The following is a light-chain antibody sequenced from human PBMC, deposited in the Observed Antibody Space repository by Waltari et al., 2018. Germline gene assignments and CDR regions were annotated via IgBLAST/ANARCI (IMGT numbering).Light chain of an antibody. J-gene: IGLJ3*02. Sequence: QLVLTQSPSASASLGASVKLTCPLSSGHISNVIAWPQQHPRKGPRYLMKVNSDGSHSKGDDIPDRFSGSSSGAERYLTISSLQSEDEADYYCQTGGHGTWVFGGGTKLTVL. CDR2: VNSDGSH. CDR3: QTGGHGTWV. CDR1: SGHISNV. V-gene: IGLV4-69*01.